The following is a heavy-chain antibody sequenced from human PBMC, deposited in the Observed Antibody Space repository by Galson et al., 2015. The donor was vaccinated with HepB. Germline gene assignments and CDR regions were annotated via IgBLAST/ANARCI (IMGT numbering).Heavy chain of an antibody. Sequence: SLRLSCAGSGYTFNSAWMNWVRQAPGKGLEWVARIRTQSEGRTAYATPVKGRFTISRDDLNNALYLHMNNLKPEGTAMYYCTADVPEPLSQIDYWGQGTLVTVSS. CDR1: GYTFNSAW. J-gene: IGHJ4*02. CDR2: IRTQSEGRT. V-gene: IGHV3-15*01. CDR3: TADVPEPLSQIDY. D-gene: IGHD1-14*01.